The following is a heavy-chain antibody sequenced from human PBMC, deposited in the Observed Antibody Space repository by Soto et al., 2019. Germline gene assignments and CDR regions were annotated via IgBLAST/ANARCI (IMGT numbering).Heavy chain of an antibody. CDR1: GVTISSFE. Sequence: PAGSLSLTCDASGVTISSFELRWFRQLPGRGLEWLAYIIFRGTTIYYAASVRGRFTISGDNTKNSVFLQMYSLAAEDTAIYYWVGEKSAVIVSPFDLWGQGTLVTVSS. D-gene: IGHD2-2*01. J-gene: IGHJ4*01. CDR2: IIFRGTTI. V-gene: IGHV3-48*03. CDR3: VGEKSAVIVSPFDL.